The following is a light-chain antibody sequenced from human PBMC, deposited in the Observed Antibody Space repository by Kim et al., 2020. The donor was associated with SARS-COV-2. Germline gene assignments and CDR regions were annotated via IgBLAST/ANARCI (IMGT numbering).Light chain of an antibody. CDR1: RSDGGGYNY. CDR2: DVN. J-gene: IGLJ2*01. Sequence: GQSITSSCTGTRSDGGGYNYVAWYQQHPGKAPQLIIYDVNKWPSGVSNRFSGSKSGNTASLTISGLQVEDEADYYCSSYTSSVTLVFGGGTQLTVL. CDR3: SSYTSSVTLV. V-gene: IGLV2-14*03.